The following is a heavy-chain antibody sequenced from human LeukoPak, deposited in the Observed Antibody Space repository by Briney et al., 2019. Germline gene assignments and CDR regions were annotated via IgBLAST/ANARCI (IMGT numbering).Heavy chain of an antibody. J-gene: IGHJ3*02. V-gene: IGHV4-38-2*01. Sequence: SETLSLTCAVSGYSISSGYYWGWIRQPPGKGLEWIGSIYHSGSTYYNPSLKSRVTISVDTSKNQFSLKLSSVTAADTAVYYCARPLXDPYWNDAFDIWGQGTMVTVSS. CDR1: GYSISSGYY. D-gene: IGHD1-1*01. CDR2: IYHSGST. CDR3: ARPLXDPYWNDAFDI.